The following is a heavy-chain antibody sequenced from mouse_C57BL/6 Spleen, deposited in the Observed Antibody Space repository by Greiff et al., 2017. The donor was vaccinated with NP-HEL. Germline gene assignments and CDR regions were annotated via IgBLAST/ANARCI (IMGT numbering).Heavy chain of an antibody. D-gene: IGHD2-5*01. CDR2: INPNNGGT. CDR1: GYTFTDYN. Sequence: EVQLVESGPELVKPGASVKIPCKASGYTFTDYNMDWVKQSHGKSLEWIGDINPNNGGTIYNQKFKGKATLTVDKSSSTAYMELRSLTSEDTAVYYCARSESNYPFYYAMDYWGQGTSVTVSS. J-gene: IGHJ4*01. V-gene: IGHV1-18*01. CDR3: ARSESNYPFYYAMDY.